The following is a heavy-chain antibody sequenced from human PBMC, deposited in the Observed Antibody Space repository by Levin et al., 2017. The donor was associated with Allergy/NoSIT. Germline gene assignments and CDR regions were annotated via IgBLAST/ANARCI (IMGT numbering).Heavy chain of an antibody. V-gene: IGHV4-34*01. D-gene: IGHD3-10*01. CDR2: INHSGST. J-gene: IGHJ4*02. CDR3: ASPGLNSGSQVAYFDY. Sequence: SQTLSLPCAVYGGSFRGSYWSWIRQPPGKGLEWIGEINHSGSTNYNPSLKSRVTISVDTSKNQFSLKLSSVTAADTAVYYCASPGLNSGSQVAYFDYWGQGTLVTVSS. CDR1: GGSFRGSY.